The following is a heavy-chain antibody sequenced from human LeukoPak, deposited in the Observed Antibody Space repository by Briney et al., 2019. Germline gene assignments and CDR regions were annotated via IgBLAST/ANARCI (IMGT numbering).Heavy chain of an antibody. CDR2: INHSGST. Sequence: SETLSLTCTVSGGSISSYYWSWIRQPPGKGLEWIGEINHSGSTNYNPSLKSRVTISVDTSKNQFSLKLSSVTAADTAVYYCARDLYYDFWSGPFFDYWGQGTLVTVSS. D-gene: IGHD3-3*01. J-gene: IGHJ4*02. CDR1: GGSISSYY. V-gene: IGHV4-34*01. CDR3: ARDLYYDFWSGPFFDY.